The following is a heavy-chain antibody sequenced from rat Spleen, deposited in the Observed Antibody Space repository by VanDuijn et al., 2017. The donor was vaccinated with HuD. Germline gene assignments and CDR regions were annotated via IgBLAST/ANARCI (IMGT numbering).Heavy chain of an antibody. Sequence: EVQLVESGGGLVQPGRSLKLSCVASGFTFNNYWMTWVRQAPMKGLEWVATITFDGTWTYYRDSVKGRFTVSRDNAKSTLYLQRDSLTSEDTATYYCAKGPTTEGIGDWCQGVMVTVSS. J-gene: IGHJ2*01. CDR1: GFTFNNYW. V-gene: IGHV5-29*01. CDR2: ITFDGTWT. D-gene: IGHD1-11*01. CDR3: AKGPTTEGIGD.